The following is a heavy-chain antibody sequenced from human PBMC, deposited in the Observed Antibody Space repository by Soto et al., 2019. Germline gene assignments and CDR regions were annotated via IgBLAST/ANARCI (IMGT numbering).Heavy chain of an antibody. CDR2: IGWNSGII. D-gene: IGHD2-15*01. J-gene: IGHJ3*01. Sequence: EVKLVESGGALVQPGRSLRLSCAVSGFTFEDYAMHWVRQAPGRGLEWVAGIGWNSGIIGYGDSVKGRFTISRDNPKDSLYLQMNSLRPEDTALYYCAKDFAPDGGCEGAFEVWGQGTMVIVSS. CDR3: AKDFAPDGGCEGAFEV. CDR1: GFTFEDYA. V-gene: IGHV3-9*01.